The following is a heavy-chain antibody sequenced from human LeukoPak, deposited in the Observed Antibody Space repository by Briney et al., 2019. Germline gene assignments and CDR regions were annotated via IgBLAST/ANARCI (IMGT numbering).Heavy chain of an antibody. CDR1: GFTFSTYG. J-gene: IGHJ3*02. CDR3: ARGGSYLSAFDI. Sequence: GGTLRLSCVASGFTFSTYGMSWVRQAPGKGLEWVSAISGSGGSTYYADSVKGRFTISRDNSKNTLYLQMNSLRAEDTAVYYCARGGSYLSAFDIWGQGTMVTVSS. V-gene: IGHV3-23*01. D-gene: IGHD1-26*01. CDR2: ISGSGGST.